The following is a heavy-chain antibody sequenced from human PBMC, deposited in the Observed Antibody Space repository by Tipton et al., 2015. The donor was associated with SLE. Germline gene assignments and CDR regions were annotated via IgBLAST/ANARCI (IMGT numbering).Heavy chain of an antibody. D-gene: IGHD2-15*01. V-gene: IGHV3-48*03. CDR2: IGRGGGPT. CDR3: ASAQTSSLLLDAFEI. J-gene: IGHJ3*02. CDR1: GITFDTYD. Sequence: SLRLSCAASGITFDTYDFNWVRQAPGKGLEWVSYIGRGGGPTYDTGSVKGRFTISRDNSKNTLYLQMNSLRAEDTAVYYCASAQTSSLLLDAFEIWGQGTMVTVAS.